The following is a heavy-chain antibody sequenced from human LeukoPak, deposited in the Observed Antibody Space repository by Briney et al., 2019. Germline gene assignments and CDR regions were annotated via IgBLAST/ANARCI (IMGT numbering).Heavy chain of an antibody. J-gene: IGHJ4*02. D-gene: IGHD5-24*01. Sequence: AVTVTRKASAYTFTGYYMHWVRQPPAQGLERMGLINTSSGGTYYAQKFQGRVTMTRDTSISTAYMELSRLRSDDTALYYCARGSIWGDGYNSAFDYWGQGTLVTVSS. CDR2: INTSSGGT. CDR3: ARGSIWGDGYNSAFDY. CDR1: AYTFTGYY. V-gene: IGHV1-2*02.